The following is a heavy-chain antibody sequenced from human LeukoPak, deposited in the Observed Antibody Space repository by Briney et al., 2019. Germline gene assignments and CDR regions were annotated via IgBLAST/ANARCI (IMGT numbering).Heavy chain of an antibody. V-gene: IGHV4-59*01. D-gene: IGHD1-26*01. J-gene: IGHJ4*01. CDR1: GGSISSYY. Sequence: SETLSLTCTVSGGSISSYYWSWIRQPPGKGLEWIGYIYYSGSTNYNPSLKSRVTISVDTSKKQFTLKLSSVTAADTAGYYWARAMESRSYYPYDCWRQPTLVTASA. CDR2: IYYSGST. CDR3: ARAMESRSYYPYDC.